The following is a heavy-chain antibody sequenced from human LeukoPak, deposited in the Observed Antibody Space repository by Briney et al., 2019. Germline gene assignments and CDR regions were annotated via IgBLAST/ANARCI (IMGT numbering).Heavy chain of an antibody. CDR1: GGSFSGCY. CDR2: INHSGST. J-gene: IGHJ6*02. Sequence: SETLSLTCAVYGGSFSGCYWSWIRQPPGKGLEWIGEINHSGSTNYNPSLKSRVTISVDTSKNQFSLKLSSVTAADTAVYYCARGADCSGGSCFRYYYYYGMDVWGQGTTVTVSS. D-gene: IGHD2-15*01. V-gene: IGHV4-34*01. CDR3: ARGADCSGGSCFRYYYYYGMDV.